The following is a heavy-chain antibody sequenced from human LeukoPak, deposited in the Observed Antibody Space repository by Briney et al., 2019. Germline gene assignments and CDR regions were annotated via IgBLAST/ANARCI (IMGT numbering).Heavy chain of an antibody. V-gene: IGHV4-39*01. J-gene: IGHJ4*02. D-gene: IGHD3-22*01. CDR2: IYYSGST. Sequence: SETLSLTCTVSGGSISSSSYYWGWIRQPPGKGLEWIGSIYYSGSTYYNPSLKSRVTISVGTSKNQFSLKLSSVTAADTAVYYCARGARTYYYDSSGYLTYWGQGTLVTVSS. CDR3: ARGARTYYYDSSGYLTY. CDR1: GGSISSSSYY.